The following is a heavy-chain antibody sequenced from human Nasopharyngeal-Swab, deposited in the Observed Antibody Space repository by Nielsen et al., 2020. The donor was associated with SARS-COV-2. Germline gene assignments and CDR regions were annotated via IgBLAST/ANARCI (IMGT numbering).Heavy chain of an antibody. D-gene: IGHD6-13*01. J-gene: IGHJ4*02. Sequence: GESLKISCAASGFTFSSYWMSWVRQAPGKGLEWVANIKQDGSEKYYVDSVKGRFTISRDNAKNSLYLQMNSLRAEDTAVYYCARGLNIAAAGTDGLDHWGQGTLVTVSS. CDR2: IKQDGSEK. CDR1: GFTFSSYW. V-gene: IGHV3-7*01. CDR3: ARGLNIAAAGTDGLDH.